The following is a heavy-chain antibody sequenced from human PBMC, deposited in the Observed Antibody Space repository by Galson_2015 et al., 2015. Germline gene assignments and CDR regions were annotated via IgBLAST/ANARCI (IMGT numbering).Heavy chain of an antibody. Sequence: SVKVSCKASGYTFTSYAMHWVRQAPGQRLEWMGWINAGNGNTKYSQKFQGRVTITRDTSASTAYMELSSLRSEDTAVYYCARGGDSRDIVATIMGVDYWGQGTLVTVSS. V-gene: IGHV1-3*01. CDR1: GYTFTSYA. CDR2: INAGNGNT. CDR3: ARGGDSRDIVATIMGVDY. J-gene: IGHJ4*02. D-gene: IGHD5-12*01.